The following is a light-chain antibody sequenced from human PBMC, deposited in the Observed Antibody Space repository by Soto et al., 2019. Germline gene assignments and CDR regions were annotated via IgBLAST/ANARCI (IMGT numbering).Light chain of an antibody. CDR3: SSYTSSGSQV. CDR2: EVN. Sequence: QSALTQPASVSGSPGQSITISCIGTSNDIGGYNYVSWYQHHPGKAPKLLIYEVNNRPSGVSNRFSGSKSGNTASLTISGLQAGDETDYYCSSYTSSGSQVFGGGTKLTVL. J-gene: IGLJ3*02. CDR1: SNDIGGYNY. V-gene: IGLV2-14*01.